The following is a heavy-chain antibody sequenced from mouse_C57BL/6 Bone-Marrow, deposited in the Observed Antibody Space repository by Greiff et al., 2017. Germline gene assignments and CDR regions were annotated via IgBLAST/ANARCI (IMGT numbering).Heavy chain of an antibody. J-gene: IGHJ2*01. CDR3: ARKAFCLGFDY. V-gene: IGHV1-63*01. CDR1: GYTFTNYW. CDR2: IYPGGGYT. D-gene: IGHD2-10*02. Sequence: QVQLKESGAELVRPGTSVQMSCKASGYTFTNYWIGWAKQRPGHGLEWIGDIYPGGGYTNYNEKFKGKATLTADKSSSTAYMQFSSLTSEDSAIYYCARKAFCLGFDYWGQGTTLTVSS.